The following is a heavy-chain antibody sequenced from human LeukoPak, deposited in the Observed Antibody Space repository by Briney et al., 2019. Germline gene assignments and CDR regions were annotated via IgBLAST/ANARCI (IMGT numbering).Heavy chain of an antibody. D-gene: IGHD5-18*01. CDR2: IIPIFGTA. J-gene: IGHJ4*02. CDR1: GGTFSSYA. CDR3: ARGLRYSYGYFH. V-gene: IGHV1-69*13. Sequence: SVTVSCTASGGTFSSYAISWVRPAPGQGLEWMGGIIPIFGTANYAQKFQGRVTITADESTSTAYMELSSLRSEDTAVYYCARGLRYSYGYFHWGQGTLVTVSS.